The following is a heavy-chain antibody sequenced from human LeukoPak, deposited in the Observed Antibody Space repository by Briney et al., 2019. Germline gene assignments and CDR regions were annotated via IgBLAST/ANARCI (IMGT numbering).Heavy chain of an antibody. CDR1: GYTFTSYD. D-gene: IGHD6-13*01. CDR3: ARSGPLYSSSWYRPFDY. Sequence: GASVKVSCKASGYTFTSYDINWVRQATGQGLEWMGWMNPNSGNTGYAQKFQGRVTITRNTSISTAYMELSSLRSEDTAVYYCARSGPLYSSSWYRPFDYWGQGTLVTVSS. V-gene: IGHV1-8*03. CDR2: MNPNSGNT. J-gene: IGHJ4*02.